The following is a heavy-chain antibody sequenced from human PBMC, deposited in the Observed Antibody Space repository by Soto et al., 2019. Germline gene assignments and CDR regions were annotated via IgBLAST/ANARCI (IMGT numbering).Heavy chain of an antibody. V-gene: IGHV4-34*01. CDR2: INHSGST. CDR1: GGSFSGYY. J-gene: IGHJ4*02. Sequence: QVQLQQWGAGLLKPSETLSLTCAVYGGSFSGYYWSWIRQPPGKGLEWIGEINHSGSTNYNPSLTSRVTISVDTSKNQSSLQLSSVTAADTAVYYCARVSLDQQWLVVDYWGQGTLVTVSS. D-gene: IGHD6-19*01. CDR3: ARVSLDQQWLVVDY.